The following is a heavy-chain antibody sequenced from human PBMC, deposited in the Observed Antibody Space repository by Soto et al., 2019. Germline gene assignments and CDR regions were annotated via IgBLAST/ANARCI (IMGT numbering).Heavy chain of an antibody. J-gene: IGHJ1*01. D-gene: IGHD6-13*01. CDR3: ARGYIAASNREYFQH. CDR2: IYSGGST. CDR1: GFTVSSNY. V-gene: IGHV3-53*01. Sequence: GGSLRLSCAASGFTVSSNYMSWVRQAPGKGLEWVSVIYSGGSTYYADSVKGRFTISRDNSKNTLYLQMNSLRAEDTAVYYWARGYIAASNREYFQHWGQGTLVTVSS.